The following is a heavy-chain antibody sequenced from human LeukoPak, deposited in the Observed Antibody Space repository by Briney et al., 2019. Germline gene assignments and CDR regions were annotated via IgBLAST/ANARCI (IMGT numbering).Heavy chain of an antibody. V-gene: IGHV4-59*01. D-gene: IGHD6-19*01. CDR3: ARGTRWLAVSPFDY. CDR2: IYYSGST. J-gene: IGHJ4*02. Sequence: ASETLSLTCTVSGGSISSYYWSWIRQPPGKGLEWIGYIYYSGSTNYNPSLKSRVTISVDTSKNQFSLKLSSVTAADTAVYYCARGTRWLAVSPFDYWGQGTLVTVSS. CDR1: GGSISSYY.